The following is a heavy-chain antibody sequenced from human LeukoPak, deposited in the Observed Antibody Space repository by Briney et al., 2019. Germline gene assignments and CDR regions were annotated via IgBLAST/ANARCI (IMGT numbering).Heavy chain of an antibody. D-gene: IGHD3-22*01. J-gene: IGHJ3*02. Sequence: GGSLRLSCAASGFTFSSYGMHWVRQAPGKGLKWVAVISYDGSNKYYADSVKGRFTISRDNSKNTLYLQMNSLRAEDTAVYYCARESITMTSGFAFDIWGQGTMVTVSS. CDR1: GFTFSSYG. CDR2: ISYDGSNK. CDR3: ARESITMTSGFAFDI. V-gene: IGHV3-30*03.